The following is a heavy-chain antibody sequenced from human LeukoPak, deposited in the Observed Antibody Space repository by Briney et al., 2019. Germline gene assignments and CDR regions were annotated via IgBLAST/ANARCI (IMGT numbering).Heavy chain of an antibody. D-gene: IGHD5-18*01. Sequence: SETLSLTCTVSGGSISSGGYYWSWIRQHPGKGLEWIGYIYYSGSTYYNPSLKSRVTISVDTSKSQFSLKLSSVTAADTAVYYCARGYTAMATDWGQGTLVTVSS. CDR2: IYYSGST. CDR3: ARGYTAMATD. V-gene: IGHV4-31*03. J-gene: IGHJ4*02. CDR1: GGSISSGGYY.